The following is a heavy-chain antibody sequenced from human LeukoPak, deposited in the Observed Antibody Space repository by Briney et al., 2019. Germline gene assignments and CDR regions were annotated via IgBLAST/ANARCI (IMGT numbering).Heavy chain of an antibody. V-gene: IGHV3-33*01. CDR1: GYTFTSYG. CDR2: IWYDGSNK. D-gene: IGHD3-22*01. J-gene: IGHJ4*02. Sequence: SCKASGYTFTSYGISWVRQAPGKGLEWVAVIWYDGSNKYYADSVKGRFTISRDNSKNTLYLQMNSLRAEDTAVYYCARDFGIYDSSGFFDYWGQGTLVTVSS. CDR3: ARDFGIYDSSGFFDY.